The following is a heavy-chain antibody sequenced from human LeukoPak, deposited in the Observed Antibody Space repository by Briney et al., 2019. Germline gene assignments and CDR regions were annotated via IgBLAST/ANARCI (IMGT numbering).Heavy chain of an antibody. Sequence: PSETLSLTCTVSGGSISSYYWSWIRQPPGKGLEWIGYIYYSGSTNYNPSLKSRVTISVDTSKNQFSLKLSSVTAADTAVYYCARLTLYCSSTSCSENWFDPWGQGTLVTVSS. CDR3: ARLTLYCSSTSCSENWFDP. CDR1: GGSISSYY. CDR2: IYYSGST. J-gene: IGHJ5*02. D-gene: IGHD2-2*01. V-gene: IGHV4-59*08.